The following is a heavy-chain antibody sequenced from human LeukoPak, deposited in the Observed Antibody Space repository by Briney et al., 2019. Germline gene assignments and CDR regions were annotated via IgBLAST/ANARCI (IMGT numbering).Heavy chain of an antibody. D-gene: IGHD3-22*01. CDR1: GYTFTSYA. Sequence: ASVKVSCKASGYTFTSYAMNWVRQAPGQGLEWMGGIIPIFGTANYAQKFQGRVTITADKSTSTAYMELSSLRSEDTAVYYCARAPYYYDSSGYYFHWFDPWGQGTLVTVSS. CDR2: IIPIFGTA. J-gene: IGHJ5*02. V-gene: IGHV1-69*06. CDR3: ARAPYYYDSSGYYFHWFDP.